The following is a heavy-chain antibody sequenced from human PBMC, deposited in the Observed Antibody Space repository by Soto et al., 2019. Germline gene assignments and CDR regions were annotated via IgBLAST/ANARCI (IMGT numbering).Heavy chain of an antibody. CDR2: IYPGDSDT. V-gene: IGHV5-51*01. CDR3: ARGFPADYDILTGYFPFS. Sequence: GESLKISCKGSGYSFTSYWIGWVRQMPGKGLEWMGIIYPGDSDTRYSPSFQGQVPISADKSISTAYLQWSSLKASDTAMYYCARGFPADYDILTGYFPFSWGQGTLVTVSS. J-gene: IGHJ4*02. CDR1: GYSFTSYW. D-gene: IGHD3-9*01.